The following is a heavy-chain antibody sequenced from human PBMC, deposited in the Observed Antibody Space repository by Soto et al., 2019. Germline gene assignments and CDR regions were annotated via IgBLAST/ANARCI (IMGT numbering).Heavy chain of an antibody. CDR1: GFTFSSYA. D-gene: IGHD3-22*01. V-gene: IGHV3-23*01. Sequence: EVQLLESGGGLVQPGGSLRLSCAASGFTFSSYAMSWVRQAPGKGLEWVSAISGSGGSTYYADSVKGRFTISRDNSKNTLYLQMNSLRAEDTAVYYCARGNDYDSSGYYLPAVGGWLLRSYFDYWGQGTLVTVSS. J-gene: IGHJ4*02. CDR3: ARGNDYDSSGYYLPAVGGWLLRSYFDY. CDR2: ISGSGGST.